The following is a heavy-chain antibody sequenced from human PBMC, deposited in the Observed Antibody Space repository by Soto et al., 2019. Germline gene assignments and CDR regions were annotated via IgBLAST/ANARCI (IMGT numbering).Heavy chain of an antibody. Sequence: ASVKVSCKASGYTFTNYDITWVRQAAGQGLEWVGWVNPNSGYTAYAQKFVGRVTMTRNTPLRTAYMELSSLTSGDTAVYYCASSYSYGCNDYWGQGTLVTVSS. D-gene: IGHD5-18*01. J-gene: IGHJ4*02. CDR2: VNPNSGYT. V-gene: IGHV1-8*01. CDR3: ASSYSYGCNDY. CDR1: GYTFTNYD.